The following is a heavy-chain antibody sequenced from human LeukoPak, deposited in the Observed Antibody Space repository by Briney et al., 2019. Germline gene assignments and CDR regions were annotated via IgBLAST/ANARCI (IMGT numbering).Heavy chain of an antibody. CDR3: AREDSSGYPAFDY. V-gene: IGHV3-11*01. Sequence: GGSLRLSCAASGFTFSDYYMSWIRQAPGKGLEWVSYISSSGSTIYYADSVKGRFTISRDNAKSSLYLQMNSLRAEDTAVYYCAREDSSGYPAFDYWGQGTLVTVSS. CDR2: ISSSGSTI. CDR1: GFTFSDYY. J-gene: IGHJ4*02. D-gene: IGHD3-22*01.